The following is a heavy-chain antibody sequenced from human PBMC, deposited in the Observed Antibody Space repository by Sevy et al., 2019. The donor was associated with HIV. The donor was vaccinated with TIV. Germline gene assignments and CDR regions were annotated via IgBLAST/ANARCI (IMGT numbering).Heavy chain of an antibody. CDR3: ARHCTGSSCSHAFNI. CDR2: INHSGGT. V-gene: IGHV4-34*01. J-gene: IGHJ3*02. Sequence: WETLSLTCAVYGGSFSGYYWSWIHQPPGKGLEWIGEINHSGGTNYNPSLKSRVTISVDTSKNQFSLKLNSVTAADTAVYYCARHCTGSSCSHAFNIWGQGTMVTVSS. D-gene: IGHD2-8*02. CDR1: GGSFSGYY.